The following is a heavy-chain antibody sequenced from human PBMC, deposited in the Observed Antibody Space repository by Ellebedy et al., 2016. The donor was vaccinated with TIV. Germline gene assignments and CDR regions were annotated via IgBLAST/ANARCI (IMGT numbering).Heavy chain of an antibody. CDR3: ARALGGGDCY. J-gene: IGHJ4*02. V-gene: IGHV3-7*01. CDR2: IKQDGSDK. CDR1: GFTFNSYW. Sequence: GESLKISCAASGFTFNSYWMSWVRQAPGKGLEWVASIKQDGSDKYYVDSVKGRFTISRDNAKNSLYLQMNSLRAEDTAVYYCARALGGGDCYWGQGTLVTVSS. D-gene: IGHD2-21*02.